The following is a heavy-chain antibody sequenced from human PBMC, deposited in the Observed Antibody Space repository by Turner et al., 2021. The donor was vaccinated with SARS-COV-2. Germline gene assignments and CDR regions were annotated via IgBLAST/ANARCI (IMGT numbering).Heavy chain of an antibody. V-gene: IGHV3-30*04. CDR2: MSPDGTVT. CDR3: ARESGYKGDFDY. D-gene: IGHD5-18*01. CDR1: GVTFSSYS. Sequence: AQLVESGGGVVQPGRCLRLSCPASGVTFSSYSMHWVRQAPGKGLEWVAVMSPDGTVTYYADSVKGRVTISRDNSKNTLYLQMNSLRTDDTAMYYCARESGYKGDFDYWGQGTLVTVSS. J-gene: IGHJ4*02.